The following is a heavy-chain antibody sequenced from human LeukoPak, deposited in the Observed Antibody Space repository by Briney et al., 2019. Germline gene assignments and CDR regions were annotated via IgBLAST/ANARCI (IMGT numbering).Heavy chain of an antibody. CDR3: ESSITKAGGS. CDR1: GFSFSDCP. V-gene: IGHV3-73*01. J-gene: IGHJ5*02. Sequence: GGSLRLSCAASGFSFSDCPIHWVRQASGKGLEWVGRIRSKDQNSATAYAESVKGRFTISRDDSKNMAYLQMNSLRIEDTAVCYCESSITKAGGSWGQGTLVTVSS. CDR2: IRSKDQNSAT. D-gene: IGHD2-21*01.